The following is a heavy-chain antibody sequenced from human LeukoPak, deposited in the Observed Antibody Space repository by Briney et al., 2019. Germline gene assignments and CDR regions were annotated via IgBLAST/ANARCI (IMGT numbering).Heavy chain of an antibody. CDR1: GYSISSSNW. CDR2: IYYSGST. V-gene: IGHV4-28*03. D-gene: IGHD3-22*01. Sequence: SDTLSLTCAVSGYSISSSNWWGWIRQPPGKGLEWIGYIYYSGSTYYNPSLKSRVTISVDTSKNQFSLKLSSVTAADTAVYYCARDGSYYDSEGDYWGQGTLVTVSS. CDR3: ARDGSYYDSEGDY. J-gene: IGHJ4*02.